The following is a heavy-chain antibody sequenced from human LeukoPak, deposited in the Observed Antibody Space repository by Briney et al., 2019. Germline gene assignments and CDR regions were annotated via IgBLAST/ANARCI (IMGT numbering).Heavy chain of an antibody. CDR1: GYTLTELS. V-gene: IGHV1-24*01. D-gene: IGHD3-10*01. Sequence: ASVKVSCKVSGYTLTELSMYWVRQAPGKGLEWMGGFDPEDGETIYAQKFQGRVTMTEDTSTDTAYMELSSLRSEDTAVYYCATELRNGSGSYNYYYYYGMDVWGQGTTVTVSS. CDR2: FDPEDGET. J-gene: IGHJ6*02. CDR3: ATELRNGSGSYNYYYYYGMDV.